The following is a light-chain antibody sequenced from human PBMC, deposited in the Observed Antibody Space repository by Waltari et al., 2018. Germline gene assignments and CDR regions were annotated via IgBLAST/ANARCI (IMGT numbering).Light chain of an antibody. CDR1: ESVRDK. V-gene: IGKV3-15*01. J-gene: IGKJ1*01. Sequence: EILLTQSTVTLSVAPGEGATVSGRASESVRDKLAWYQQKPGQPPRLLIYGASTRAPNVPGRFSGRGSGTEFTLTVITLQPEDFSIYYCQQYNNGPPASFGPGTKVEIK. CDR2: GAS. CDR3: QQYNNGPPAS.